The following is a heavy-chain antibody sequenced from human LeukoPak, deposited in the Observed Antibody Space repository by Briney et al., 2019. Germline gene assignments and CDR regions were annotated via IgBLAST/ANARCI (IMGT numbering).Heavy chain of an antibody. Sequence: GGSLRLSCAASGFTLSSYTMNWVRQAPGKGLEWVSSISSSSSYIYYADSVKGRFTISRDNAKNSLYLQMNSLRAEDTAVYYCAELGITMIGGVWGKGTTVTVSS. CDR2: ISSSSSYI. D-gene: IGHD3-10*02. CDR1: GFTLSSYT. CDR3: AELGITMIGGV. J-gene: IGHJ6*04. V-gene: IGHV3-21*01.